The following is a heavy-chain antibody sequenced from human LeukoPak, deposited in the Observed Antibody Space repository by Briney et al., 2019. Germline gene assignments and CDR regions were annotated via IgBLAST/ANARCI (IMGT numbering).Heavy chain of an antibody. CDR2: IIPIFGTA. D-gene: IGHD2-2*01. Sequence: ASVKVSCKASGGTFSSYAISWVRQAPGQGLEWMGGIIPIFGTANYAQKFQGRVTITADESTSTAYMELSSLRSEDTAVYYCAREDNIGGRVVPAARHSGTGYYYYYYMDVWGKGTTVTVSS. V-gene: IGHV1-69*13. J-gene: IGHJ6*03. CDR1: GGTFSSYA. CDR3: AREDNIGGRVVPAARHSGTGYYYYYYMDV.